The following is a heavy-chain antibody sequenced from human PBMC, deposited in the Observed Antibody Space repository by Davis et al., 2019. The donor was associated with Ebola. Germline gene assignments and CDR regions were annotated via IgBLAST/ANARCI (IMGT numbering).Heavy chain of an antibody. CDR1: GGSISSGGYY. D-gene: IGHD1-26*01. Sequence: PSETLSLTCTVSGGSISSGGYYWSWIRQHPGKGLEWIGYSYYSGSTYYNPSLKSRVTISVDTSKNQFSLKLGSVTAADTAVYYCARGGKGSYFPAEYFQHWGQGTLVTVSS. V-gene: IGHV4-31*03. J-gene: IGHJ1*01. CDR2: SYYSGST. CDR3: ARGGKGSYFPAEYFQH.